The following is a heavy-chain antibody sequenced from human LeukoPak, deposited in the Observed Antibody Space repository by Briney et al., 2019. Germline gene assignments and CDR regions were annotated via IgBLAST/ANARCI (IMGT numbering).Heavy chain of an antibody. CDR3: ARVRGVIGWFDP. CDR2: ISSSSSYI. V-gene: IGHV3-21*01. J-gene: IGHJ5*02. Sequence: GGSLRLSCAASGFTFSSYGMSWVRQAPGKGLEWVSSISSSSSYIYYADSVKGRFTISRDNAKNSLYLQMNSLRAEDTAVYYCARVRGVIGWFDPWGQGTLVTVSS. CDR1: GFTFSSYG. D-gene: IGHD3-16*02.